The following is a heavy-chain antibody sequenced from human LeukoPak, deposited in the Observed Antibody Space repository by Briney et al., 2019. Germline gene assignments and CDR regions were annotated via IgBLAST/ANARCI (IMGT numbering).Heavy chain of an antibody. V-gene: IGHV3-66*01. D-gene: IGHD5-18*01. Sequence: PGVSLRLSCAASGFTVRTSYMSWVRQGPGKGLEWVSIIYGGGTTDYADSVKGRFTISRDNSKNTLYLQMNSLRAEDTGVYYCAREGLDTAMADDAFDIWGQGTMVTVSS. J-gene: IGHJ3*02. CDR2: IYGGGTT. CDR3: AREGLDTAMADDAFDI. CDR1: GFTVRTSY.